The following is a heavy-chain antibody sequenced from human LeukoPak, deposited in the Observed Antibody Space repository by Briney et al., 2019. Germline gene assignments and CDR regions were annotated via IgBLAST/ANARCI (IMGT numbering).Heavy chain of an antibody. CDR3: FSDDSSGNFDT. CDR1: GYSFIGYY. J-gene: IGHJ4*02. V-gene: IGHV1-2*02. D-gene: IGHD3-22*01. Sequence: ASVKVSCKASGYSFIGYYIHWLRQAPGQGLEWMGWINPYSGDTNYARKFQGRVTMTRDTSISTVYMELSGLTSDDTSVYYWFSDDSSGNFDTWGQGTLVTVSS. CDR2: INPYSGDT.